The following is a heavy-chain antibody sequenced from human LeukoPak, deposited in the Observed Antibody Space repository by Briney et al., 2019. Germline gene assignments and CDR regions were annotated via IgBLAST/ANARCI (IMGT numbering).Heavy chain of an antibody. CDR2: INHSGST. CDR3: ARLDYYYYAMDV. V-gene: IGHV4-34*01. J-gene: IGHJ6*04. CDR1: GGSFSGYY. Sequence: SETLSLTCAVYGGSFSGYYWSWICQPPGKGLEWIGEINHSGSTNYNPSLKSRVTISVDTSKNQFSLKLSSVTAADTAVYYCARLDYYYYAMDVWGKGTTVTVSP.